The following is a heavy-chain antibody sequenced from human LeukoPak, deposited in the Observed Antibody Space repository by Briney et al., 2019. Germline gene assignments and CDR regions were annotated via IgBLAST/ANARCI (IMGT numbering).Heavy chain of an antibody. Sequence: PGGSLRLSCAASGFTFSSYSMNWVRQAPGKGLEWVSHITASGTAMFYADSVKGRFTISRDNAKNSLYLQMNSLRAEDTALYYCARKRPNYFDYWGQGTLVTVSS. CDR3: ARKRPNYFDY. CDR2: ITASGTAM. V-gene: IGHV3-48*01. CDR1: GFTFSSYS. J-gene: IGHJ4*02.